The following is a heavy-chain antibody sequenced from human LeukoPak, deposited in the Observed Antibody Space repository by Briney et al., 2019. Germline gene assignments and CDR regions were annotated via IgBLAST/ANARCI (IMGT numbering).Heavy chain of an antibody. CDR1: GGSISSDDYY. V-gene: IGHV4-30-4*01. CDR3: ARAHGSGTYSRWFDP. Sequence: SQTLSLTCTVSGGSISSDDYYWGWIRQPPGKGPEWIGYIYYSGSTYYNPSLKSRVTISADTSKNQCSLKVSSVTAADTAVYYCARAHGSGTYSRWFDPWGQGALVTVSS. D-gene: IGHD3-10*01. J-gene: IGHJ5*02. CDR2: IYYSGST.